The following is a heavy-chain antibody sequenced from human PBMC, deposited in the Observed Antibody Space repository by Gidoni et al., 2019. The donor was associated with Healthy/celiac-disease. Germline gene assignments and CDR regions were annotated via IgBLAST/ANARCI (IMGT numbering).Heavy chain of an antibody. D-gene: IGHD3-10*01. CDR1: GYTFTSYG. J-gene: IGHJ4*02. Sequence: QVQLVQSGAKVKKPGASVKVSCKASGYTFTSYGISWVRQAPGKGLEWMGWISAYNGNINYEKKLKGRVTMTKDTSTSTAYMELRSMRSDDKAVYYCAASFGELDFDYWGQGTLVTVSS. CDR3: AASFGELDFDY. V-gene: IGHV1-18*01. CDR2: ISAYNGNI.